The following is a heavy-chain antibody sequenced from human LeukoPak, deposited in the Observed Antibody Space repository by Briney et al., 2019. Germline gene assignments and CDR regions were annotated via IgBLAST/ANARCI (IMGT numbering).Heavy chain of an antibody. V-gene: IGHV3-9*01. CDR3: AKVARTYYYDSSGYYGFDY. D-gene: IGHD3-22*01. Sequence: PGGSLRLSCAASGFTLDDYAMHWVRQAPGKGLEWVSGISWNSGSIGYADSVKGRFTISRDNAKNSLYLQMNSLRAEDTALYYCAKVARTYYYDSSGYYGFDYWGQGALVTVSS. CDR1: GFTLDDYA. J-gene: IGHJ4*02. CDR2: ISWNSGSI.